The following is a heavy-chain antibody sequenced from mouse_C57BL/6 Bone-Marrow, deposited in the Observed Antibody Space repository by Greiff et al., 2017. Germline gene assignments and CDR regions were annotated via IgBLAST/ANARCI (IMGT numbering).Heavy chain of an antibody. CDR3: ARGDDGWFAY. CDR2: IDPSDSYT. V-gene: IGHV1-50*01. D-gene: IGHD2-12*01. CDR1: GYTFTSYW. J-gene: IGHJ3*01. Sequence: QVQLQQPGAELVKPGASVKLSCKASGYTFTSYWMQWVKQRPGQGLEWIGEIDPSDSYTNYNQKLKGKATLTVDTSSSTAYMQLSSLTSEDSAVYYCARGDDGWFAYWGQGTLVTVSA.